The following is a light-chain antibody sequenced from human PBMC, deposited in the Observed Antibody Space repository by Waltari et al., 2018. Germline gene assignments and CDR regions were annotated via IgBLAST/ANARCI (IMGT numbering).Light chain of an antibody. Sequence: DVVMTKSPLSLPVTLGQPASISCKSSQSLVHSDGNTYLQLFQQRPGKAPRRLIYKVSDRDSGVPDRFSGSGSGTDFTLKISRVEAEDVGVYYCMQGTHWPYTFGQGTKLDIK. J-gene: IGKJ2*01. CDR2: KVS. CDR1: QSLVHSDGNTY. V-gene: IGKV2-30*02. CDR3: MQGTHWPYT.